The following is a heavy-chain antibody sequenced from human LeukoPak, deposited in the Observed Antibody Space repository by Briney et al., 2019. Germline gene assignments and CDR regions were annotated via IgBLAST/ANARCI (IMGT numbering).Heavy chain of an antibody. D-gene: IGHD3/OR15-3a*01. Sequence: PGGSLRLSCAASGFTFGDTWMNWVRQVPGQGLEWVANIKQDGSEKFYVASVKGRFTISRDNGKSSLYLQMNSPRAEDTALYYCATSYDMGWLIGYWGQGTLVTASS. CDR1: GFTFGDTW. J-gene: IGHJ4*02. V-gene: IGHV3-7*03. CDR2: IKQDGSEK. CDR3: ATSYDMGWLIGY.